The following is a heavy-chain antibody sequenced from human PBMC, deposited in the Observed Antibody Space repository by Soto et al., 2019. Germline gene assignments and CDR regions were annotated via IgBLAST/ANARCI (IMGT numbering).Heavy chain of an antibody. D-gene: IGHD2-15*01. J-gene: IGHJ5*02. CDR2: IWYDGIKK. CDR1: GFTFSDYG. V-gene: IGHV3-33*01. Sequence: QVQVVESGGGVVPPGRSLRLSCAASGFTFSDYGFHWVRQAPVKGLEWVAVIWYDGIKKYYADSVKGRFTISGDNSKNTVYLQMDSLRAEDTAVYYCARDTDTRRQYSRCDPWGQGTLVTVSP. CDR3: ARDTDTRRQYSRCDP.